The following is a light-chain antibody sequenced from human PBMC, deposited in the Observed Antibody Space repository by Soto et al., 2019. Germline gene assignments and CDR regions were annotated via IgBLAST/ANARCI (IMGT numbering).Light chain of an antibody. CDR2: DAS. V-gene: IGKV1-5*01. J-gene: IGKJ5*01. CDR1: QSISSW. Sequence: DIQMTQSRCSLSASVGARVSITGGVSQSISSWLAWYQQKTGKATKLLIYDASSLESGVPSRFSGSGSGTEFTLTISSLQPDDFATYYCQQYNSYTINFGQGTRLE. CDR3: QQYNSYTIN.